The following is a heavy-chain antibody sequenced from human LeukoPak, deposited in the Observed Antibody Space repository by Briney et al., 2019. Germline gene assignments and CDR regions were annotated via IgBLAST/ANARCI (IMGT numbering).Heavy chain of an antibody. CDR1: GFIFSSYA. CDR2: IWYDGSTK. Sequence: PGGSLRLSCAASGFIFSSYAMHWVRQAPGKGLEWVSLIWYDGSTKDYSASVKGRFTISRDNSRDTVYLQMNSLRAEDTAVYYCAGAYCVSGSCYSPPVYWGQGTLVTVSS. D-gene: IGHD2-15*01. CDR3: AGAYCVSGSCYSPPVY. V-gene: IGHV3-33*01. J-gene: IGHJ4*02.